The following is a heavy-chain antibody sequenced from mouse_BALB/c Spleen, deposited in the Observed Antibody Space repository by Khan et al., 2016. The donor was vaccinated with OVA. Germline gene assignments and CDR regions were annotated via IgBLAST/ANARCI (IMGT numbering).Heavy chain of an antibody. V-gene: IGHV3-2*02. CDR3: ARKDYYDYDPFPY. J-gene: IGHJ3*01. CDR1: GYSITSEYA. CDR2: INYSGNT. D-gene: IGHD2-4*01. Sequence: QLEESGPGLVKPSQSLSLTCTVTGYSITSEYAWNWIRQFPGNKLEWMGYINYSGNTRFNPSLKSRTSITRDTSKNQFFLQLNSVTTEDTATYYWARKDYYDYDPFPYWGQGTLVTVSA.